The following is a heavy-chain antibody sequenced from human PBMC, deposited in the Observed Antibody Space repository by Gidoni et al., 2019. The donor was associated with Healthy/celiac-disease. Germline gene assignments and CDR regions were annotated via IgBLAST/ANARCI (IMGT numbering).Heavy chain of an antibody. Sequence: QVQLVESGGGVVQPGRSLRLSCAASVFTFSRYAMHWVRQAPGKGLEWVAVISDDGSNKYYADSVKGRFTISRDNSKNTLYLQMNSLRAEDTAVYYCARDPKILGLLYYFDYWGQGTLVTVSS. J-gene: IGHJ4*02. CDR1: VFTFSRYA. D-gene: IGHD1-26*01. CDR2: ISDDGSNK. CDR3: ARDPKILGLLYYFDY. V-gene: IGHV3-30-3*01.